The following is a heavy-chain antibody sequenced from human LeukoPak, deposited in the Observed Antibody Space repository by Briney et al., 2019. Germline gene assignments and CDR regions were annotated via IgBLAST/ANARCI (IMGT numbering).Heavy chain of an antibody. Sequence: RSSETLSLTCTVSGGSISSYYWSWIRQPPGKGLEWFGYIYYSGSTNYNPSLKSRVTISVHASKHPFSLKLSSVTAADTAVYYCARHPWSGYFDYWGQGTLLTVSS. CDR2: IYYSGST. CDR1: GGSISSYY. J-gene: IGHJ4*02. D-gene: IGHD3-3*01. V-gene: IGHV4-59*13. CDR3: ARHPWSGYFDY.